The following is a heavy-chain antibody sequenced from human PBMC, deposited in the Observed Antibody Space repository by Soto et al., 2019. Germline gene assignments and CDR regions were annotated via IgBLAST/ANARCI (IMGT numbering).Heavy chain of an antibody. CDR1: NYAFTYNA. CDR3: ATSPPGGVGQYVDAFDL. D-gene: IGHD3-16*01. Sequence: QVQLVQSGPEVKKPGASVKVSCKASNYAFTYNAINWVRQAPGHGLEWMGWIGPNSGSTNYAQDLQGRVTMTTDTSTNTAYMELRSLRSDDTAIYYCATSPPGGVGQYVDAFDLWGQGTLVTVSS. CDR2: IGPNSGST. V-gene: IGHV1-18*01. J-gene: IGHJ3*01.